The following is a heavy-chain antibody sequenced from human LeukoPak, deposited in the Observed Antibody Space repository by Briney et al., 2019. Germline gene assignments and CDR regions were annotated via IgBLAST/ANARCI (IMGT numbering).Heavy chain of an antibody. J-gene: IGHJ6*02. V-gene: IGHV4-30-4*01. Sequence: SETLSLTCTVSGGSISSGDYYWSWIRQPPGKGLEWIGYIYYSGSTYYNPSLKSRVTISVDTSKNQFSLKLSSVTAADTAVYYCASNGWFGELSGGMDVWGQGTTVTVSS. CDR3: ASNGWFGELSGGMDV. CDR2: IYYSGST. CDR1: GGSISSGDYY. D-gene: IGHD3-10*01.